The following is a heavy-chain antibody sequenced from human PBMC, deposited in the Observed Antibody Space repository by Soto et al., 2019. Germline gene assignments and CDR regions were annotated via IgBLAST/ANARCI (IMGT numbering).Heavy chain of an antibody. V-gene: IGHV3-15*01. J-gene: IGHJ4*02. Sequence: GGSLRLSCAASGFTFSNAWRSWVRQAPGKGLEWVGRTKSKTGGGTTDYAAPVKGRFTISRDDSKNTLYLQMNSLKTEDTAVYYCTTEDQFDYWGQGTLVTVSS. CDR3: TTEDQFDY. CDR1: GFTFSNAW. CDR2: TKSKTGGGTT.